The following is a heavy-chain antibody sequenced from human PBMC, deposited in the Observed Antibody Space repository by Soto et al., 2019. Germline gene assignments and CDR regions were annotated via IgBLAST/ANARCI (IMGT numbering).Heavy chain of an antibody. CDR2: IIPIFGTA. V-gene: IGHV1-69*12. CDR3: ASHCGGDCYSRSPPYYYYGMDV. D-gene: IGHD2-21*02. CDR1: GGTFSSYA. J-gene: IGHJ6*02. Sequence: QVQLVQSGAEVKKPGSSVKVSCKASGGTFSSYAISWVRQAPGQGLEWMGGIIPIFGTADYAQKFQGRVTITADESTSPAYMELSSLRSEDTAVYYCASHCGGDCYSRSPPYYYYGMDVWGQGTTVTVSS.